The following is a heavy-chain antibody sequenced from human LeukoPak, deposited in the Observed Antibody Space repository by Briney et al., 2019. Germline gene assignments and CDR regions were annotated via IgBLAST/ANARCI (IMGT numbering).Heavy chain of an antibody. D-gene: IGHD3-16*02. CDR3: AIDDYVWGSYRSHFDY. CDR1: GYTFTGYY. Sequence: ASVTVSCKASGYTFTGYYMHWVRQAPGQGLAWMGWINPNSGGTNYAQKFQGRVTMTRDTSISTAYMELSRLRSDDTAVYYCAIDDYVWGSYRSHFDYWGQGTLVTVSS. V-gene: IGHV1-2*02. CDR2: INPNSGGT. J-gene: IGHJ4*02.